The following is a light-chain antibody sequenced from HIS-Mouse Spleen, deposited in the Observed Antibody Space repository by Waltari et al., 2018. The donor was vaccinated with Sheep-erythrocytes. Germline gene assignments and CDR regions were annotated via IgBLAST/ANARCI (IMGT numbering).Light chain of an antibody. CDR2: EGS. Sequence: QSALTQPASVSGSPGQSITISCTGTSSDGGSYNLVSWYQQHPGKAPKLMIYEGSKRHSGVSNRFSGSKSGNTASLTISGLQAEDEADYYCCSYAGSSTPWVFGGGTKLTVL. J-gene: IGLJ3*02. CDR1: SSDGGSYNL. V-gene: IGLV2-23*01. CDR3: CSYAGSSTPWV.